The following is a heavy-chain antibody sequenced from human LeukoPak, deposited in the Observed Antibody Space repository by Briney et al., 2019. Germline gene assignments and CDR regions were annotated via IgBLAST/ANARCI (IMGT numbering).Heavy chain of an antibody. CDR3: ARDWTVAGLPFDY. Sequence: PGGSLRLSCAASGFTFNSYAMSWVRQAPGKGLECVSGISDSGGSTYYADSVKGRFTISRDNAKNSLYLQMNSLRAEDTAVYYCARDWTVAGLPFDYWGQGTLVTVSS. J-gene: IGHJ4*02. CDR1: GFTFNSYA. D-gene: IGHD6-19*01. CDR2: ISDSGGST. V-gene: IGHV3-23*01.